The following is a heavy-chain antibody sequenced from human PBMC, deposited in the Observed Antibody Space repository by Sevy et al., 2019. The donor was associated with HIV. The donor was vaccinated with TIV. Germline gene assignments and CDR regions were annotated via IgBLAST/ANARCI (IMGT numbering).Heavy chain of an antibody. J-gene: IGHJ4*01. Sequence: ASVKVSCKASGYTFTGYYMHWVRQAPGQGLEWTGWINPNSGDTIYAQKFQGRVTLTRDTSISTAYMELSSLTSDDSAVYYCARELDDFWSGYKYWGRGTLVTVSS. CDR2: INPNSGDT. D-gene: IGHD3-3*01. V-gene: IGHV1-2*02. CDR1: GYTFTGYY. CDR3: ARELDDFWSGYKY.